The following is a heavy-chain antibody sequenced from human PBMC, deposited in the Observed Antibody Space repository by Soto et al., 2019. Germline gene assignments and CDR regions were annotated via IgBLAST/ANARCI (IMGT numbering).Heavy chain of an antibody. V-gene: IGHV3-30*18. CDR2: TSHDGSNK. D-gene: IGHD6-13*01. J-gene: IGHJ3*02. Sequence: QVQLVESGGGVVQPGRSPRLSCAASGFTLSSYGMQWVRQAPGKGLEWVAATSHDGSNKYYADSVKGRFTISRDNSKNTLYMEMNSLRVEDTAVYYCAKNLYSSSWEDAFDIWGQGTMVTVSS. CDR1: GFTLSSYG. CDR3: AKNLYSSSWEDAFDI.